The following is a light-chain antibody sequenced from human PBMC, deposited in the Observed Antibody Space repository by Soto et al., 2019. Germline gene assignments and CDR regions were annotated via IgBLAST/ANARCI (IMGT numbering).Light chain of an antibody. CDR2: DVT. J-gene: IGLJ3*02. V-gene: IGLV2-14*03. CDR3: SSYSPVNSMV. Sequence: QSALTQPASVSGSPGQSITISCTGNSSDVGGNNFVSWYQQHPGRAPTLMIFDVTNRPSGVSNRFAGSKSGNTASLTISGLQAEDEADYYCSSYSPVNSMVFGGGTKLTVL. CDR1: SSDVGGNNF.